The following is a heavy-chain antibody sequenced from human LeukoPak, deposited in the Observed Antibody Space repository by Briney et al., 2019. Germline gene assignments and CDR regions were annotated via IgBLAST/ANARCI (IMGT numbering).Heavy chain of an antibody. CDR2: IWYDGSNK. J-gene: IGHJ6*02. Sequence: GGSLRLSCAASGFTFSSYGMHWVRQAPGKGLEWVAVIWYDGSNKYYADSVKGRFTISGDNSKNTLYLQMNSLRAEDTAVYYCARGFRVDWYPYYYGMDVWGQGTTVTVSS. D-gene: IGHD3-9*01. CDR1: GFTFSSYG. CDR3: ARGFRVDWYPYYYGMDV. V-gene: IGHV3-33*01.